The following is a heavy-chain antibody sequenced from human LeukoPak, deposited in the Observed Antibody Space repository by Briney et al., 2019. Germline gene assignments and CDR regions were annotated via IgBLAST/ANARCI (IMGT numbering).Heavy chain of an antibody. CDR3: ARGPTRANSSDY. J-gene: IGHJ4*02. D-gene: IGHD2/OR15-2a*01. CDR1: GFTFSSYW. CDR2: IKQDGSEK. V-gene: IGHV3-7*01. Sequence: GGSLRLSCAASGFTFSSYWMSWVRQAPGKGLEGVADIKQDGSEKYYVDSVKGRFTISRDNAKNCLYLQMNSLRAEDTAVYYCARGPTRANSSDYWGQGTLVTVSS.